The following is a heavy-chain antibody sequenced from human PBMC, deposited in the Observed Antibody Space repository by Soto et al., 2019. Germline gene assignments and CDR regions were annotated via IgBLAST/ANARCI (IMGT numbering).Heavy chain of an antibody. V-gene: IGHV1-3*01. D-gene: IGHD3-9*01. CDR1: GYTFTSYA. Sequence: ASVKVSCKASGYTFTSYAMHWVRQAPGQRLEWMGWINAGNGNTKYSQKFQGRVTITRDTSASTAYMELSSLRSEDTAVYYCARDPDYDIYLFYLAYWGQGTLVTVSS. J-gene: IGHJ4*02. CDR2: INAGNGNT. CDR3: ARDPDYDIYLFYLAY.